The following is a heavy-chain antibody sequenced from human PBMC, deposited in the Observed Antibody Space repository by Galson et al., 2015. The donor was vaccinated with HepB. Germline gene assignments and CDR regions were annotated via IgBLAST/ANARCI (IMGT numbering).Heavy chain of an antibody. Sequence: ISSGGYSWSWIRQPPGKGLEWIGYIYHSGSTYYNPSLKSRVTISVDRSKNQFSLKLSSVTAADTAVYYCASASTVAFNYWGQGTLVTVSS. CDR1: ISSGGYS. J-gene: IGHJ4*02. CDR2: IYHSGST. D-gene: IGHD4-23*01. CDR3: ASASTVAFNY. V-gene: IGHV4-30-2*01.